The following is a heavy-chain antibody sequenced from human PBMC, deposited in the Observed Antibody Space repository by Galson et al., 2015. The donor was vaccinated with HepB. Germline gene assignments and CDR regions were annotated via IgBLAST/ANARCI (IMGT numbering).Heavy chain of an antibody. CDR2: IYYSGST. CDR3: ARHQNYYDSSGYPNWFDP. J-gene: IGHJ5*02. V-gene: IGHV4-39*01. CDR1: GGSISSSSYY. Sequence: VSGGSISSSSYYWGWIRQPPGKGLEWIGSIYYSGSTYYNPSLKSRVTISVDTSKNQFSLKLSSVTAADTAVYYCARHQNYYDSSGYPNWFDPWGQGTLVTVSS. D-gene: IGHD3-22*01.